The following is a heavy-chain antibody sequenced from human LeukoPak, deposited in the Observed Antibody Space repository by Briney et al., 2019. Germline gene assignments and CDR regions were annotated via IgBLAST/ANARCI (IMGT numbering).Heavy chain of an antibody. CDR2: IIPIFGTV. D-gene: IGHD2-15*01. J-gene: IGHJ3*02. V-gene: IGHV1-69*05. CDR3: AREGPSTPGFLGAFDI. Sequence: AVKVSCKASGGTFSSYAISWVRQAPGQGLEWVGGIIPIFGTVNYAQKFQGRVTITTDESTSTAYMELSSLRSEDTAVYYCAREGPSTPGFLGAFDIWGQGTMVTVSS. CDR1: GGTFSSYA.